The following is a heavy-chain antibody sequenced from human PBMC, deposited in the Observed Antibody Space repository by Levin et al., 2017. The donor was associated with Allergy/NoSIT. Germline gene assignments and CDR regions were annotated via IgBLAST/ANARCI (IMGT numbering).Heavy chain of an antibody. D-gene: IGHD6-19*01. Sequence: ASVKVSCKASGYTFTGYYMHWVRQAPGQGLEWMGWINPNSGGTNYAQKFQGRVTMTRDTSISTAYMELSRLRSDDTAVYYCARSSGFVAVAGTLFDYWGQGTLVTVSS. CDR3: ARSSGFVAVAGTLFDY. CDR2: INPNSGGT. CDR1: GYTFTGYY. V-gene: IGHV1-2*02. J-gene: IGHJ4*02.